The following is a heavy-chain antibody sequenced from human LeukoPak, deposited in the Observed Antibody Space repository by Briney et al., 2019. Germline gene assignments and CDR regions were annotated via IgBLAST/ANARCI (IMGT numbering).Heavy chain of an antibody. Sequence: GGSLRLSCAASGFTFSSSAMNWVRQAPGKELEWVSSINQISSHIYYAESVRGRFSISGDNAKNSVYLQMNSLRAEDTAIYYCARDATQYLRYGYFDYWGPGILVTVSS. CDR1: GFTFSSSA. J-gene: IGHJ4*02. D-gene: IGHD3-9*01. V-gene: IGHV3-21*01. CDR2: INQISSHI. CDR3: ARDATQYLRYGYFDY.